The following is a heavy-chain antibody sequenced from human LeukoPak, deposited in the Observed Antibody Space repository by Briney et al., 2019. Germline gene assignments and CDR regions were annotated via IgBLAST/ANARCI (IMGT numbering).Heavy chain of an antibody. J-gene: IGHJ4*02. CDR1: GFTVSSNY. Sequence: GGSLRLSCAASGFTVSSNYMSWVRQAPGKGLEWVSVIYSGGSTYYADSVKGRFTISRDNSKNTLYLQMNSLRAEDTAVYYCVKGGGNVRRYFEYWGQGTLVTVSS. CDR3: VKGGGNVRRYFEY. CDR2: IYSGGST. V-gene: IGHV3-53*01. D-gene: IGHD4-23*01.